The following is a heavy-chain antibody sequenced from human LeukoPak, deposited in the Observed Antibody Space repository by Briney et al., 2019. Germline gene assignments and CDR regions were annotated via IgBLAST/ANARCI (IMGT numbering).Heavy chain of an antibody. J-gene: IGHJ4*02. CDR3: ASSEYSSSSPDY. CDR1: GGSISSYY. CDR2: IYYSGST. Sequence: SETLSLXCTVSGGSISSYYWSWIRQPPGKGLECIGYIYYSGSTNYNPSLKSRVTISVDTSKNQFSLKLSSVTAADTAVYYCASSEYSSSSPDYWGQGTLVTVSS. D-gene: IGHD6-6*01. V-gene: IGHV4-59*01.